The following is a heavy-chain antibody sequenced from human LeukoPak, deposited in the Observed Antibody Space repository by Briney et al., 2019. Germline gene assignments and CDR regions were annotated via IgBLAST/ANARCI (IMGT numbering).Heavy chain of an antibody. CDR3: ARAPIAVADAFDY. CDR1: GGSFSAYY. D-gene: IGHD6-19*01. Sequence: SETLSLTCAVYGGSFSAYYWSWIRQPAGKGLEWIGRIYTSGSTNYNPSLKSRVTMSVDTSKNQFSLKLSSVTAADTAVYYCARAPIAVADAFDYWGQGTLVTVSS. J-gene: IGHJ4*02. CDR2: IYTSGST. V-gene: IGHV4-59*10.